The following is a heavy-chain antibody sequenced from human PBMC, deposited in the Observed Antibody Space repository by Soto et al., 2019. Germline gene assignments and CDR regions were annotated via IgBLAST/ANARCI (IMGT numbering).Heavy chain of an antibody. V-gene: IGHV3-73*01. Sequence: EVQLVDSGGGLVQPGGSLKLSCAASGFTFSGSAIHWVRQASGKGLEWVGRIRNKANSHATTYEASVKGSFTISRDDSRNTAYLQMNSLKTGDTDVYYCTRTRVISDAFDIWGQGTVVTVSS. CDR1: GFTFSGSA. CDR3: TRTRVISDAFDI. CDR2: IRNKANSHAT. J-gene: IGHJ3*02.